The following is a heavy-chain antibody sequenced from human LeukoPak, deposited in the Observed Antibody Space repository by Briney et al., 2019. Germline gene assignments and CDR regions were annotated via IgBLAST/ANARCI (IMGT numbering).Heavy chain of an antibody. CDR2: ISGGGGST. J-gene: IGHJ4*02. D-gene: IGHD3-22*01. CDR3: AKSSYYDSSGYYRDYYFDY. CDR1: GFTFTSYA. Sequence: GGSLRLSCEASGFTFTSYAMTWVRQAPGKGLEWVSSISGGGGSTYYPDSVRGRFTISRDNSKNTLYLQMNSLRAEDTAVYYCAKSSYYDSSGYYRDYYFDYWGQGTLVTVSS. V-gene: IGHV3-23*01.